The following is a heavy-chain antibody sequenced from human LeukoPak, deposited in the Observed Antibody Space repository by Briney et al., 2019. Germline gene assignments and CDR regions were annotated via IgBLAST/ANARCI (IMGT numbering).Heavy chain of an antibody. CDR3: ARGRVTNDY. V-gene: IGHV3-7*01. Sequence: GRSMRLSCAAYGFTFNNNWMSWVRQAPGKGLEWVANIKQDGSEKYYVDSVKGRFTISRDDAKNSLYLQMNSLRAEDTAVYYCARGRVTNDYWGQGTLVTVSS. CDR2: IKQDGSEK. CDR1: GFTFNNNW. J-gene: IGHJ4*02. D-gene: IGHD4-17*01.